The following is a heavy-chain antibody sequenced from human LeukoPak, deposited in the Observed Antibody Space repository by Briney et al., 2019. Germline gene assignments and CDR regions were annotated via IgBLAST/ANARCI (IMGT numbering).Heavy chain of an antibody. Sequence: ASVKVSCKASVYTFTSYGISWVRQAPGQGLEWMGWISAYNGNTNYAQKLQGRVTMTTDTSTSTAYIELRSLRSDDTAVYYCARAVPYSNYVNYYGMDVWGQGTTVTVSS. D-gene: IGHD4-11*01. CDR1: VYTFTSYG. J-gene: IGHJ6*02. CDR3: ARAVPYSNYVNYYGMDV. V-gene: IGHV1-18*01. CDR2: ISAYNGNT.